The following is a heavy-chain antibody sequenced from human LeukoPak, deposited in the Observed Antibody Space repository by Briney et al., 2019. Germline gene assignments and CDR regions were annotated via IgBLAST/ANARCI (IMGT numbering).Heavy chain of an antibody. Sequence: ASVKASCKASGYTFTSYDINWVRQATGQGLEWMGWMNPNSGNTGYAQKFQGRVTMTRNTSISTAYMELSSLRSEDTAVYYCARAGLAVAGTRDWFDPWGQGTLVTVSS. CDR3: ARAGLAVAGTRDWFDP. J-gene: IGHJ5*02. CDR2: MNPNSGNT. V-gene: IGHV1-8*01. D-gene: IGHD6-19*01. CDR1: GYTFTSYD.